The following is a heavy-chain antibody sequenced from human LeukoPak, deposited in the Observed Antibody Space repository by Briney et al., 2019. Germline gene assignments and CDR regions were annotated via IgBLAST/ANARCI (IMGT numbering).Heavy chain of an antibody. CDR1: GGSFSGYY. D-gene: IGHD3-10*01. J-gene: IGHJ5*02. CDR2: INHSGST. V-gene: IGHV4-34*01. CDR3: ARVWRYYYGSGSYLNWFDP. Sequence: SETLSLTCAVYGGSFSGYYWSWIRQPPGKGLEWIGEINHSGSTNYNPSLKSRVTISVDTSKNQFSLKLSSVTAADTAVYYCARVWRYYYGSGSYLNWFDPWGQGTLVTVSS.